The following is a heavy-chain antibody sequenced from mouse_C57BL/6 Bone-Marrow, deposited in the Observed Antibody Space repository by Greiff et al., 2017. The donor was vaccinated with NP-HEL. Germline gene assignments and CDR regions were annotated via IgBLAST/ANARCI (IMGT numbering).Heavy chain of an antibody. Sequence: EVQLKESGPGLVKPSQSLSLTCSVTGYSITSGYYWNWIRQFPGNKLEWMGYISYDGSNNYNPSLKNRISITRDTSKNQFFLKLNSVTTEDTATYYCARDLYGSSPDWYFDVWGTGTTVTVSS. V-gene: IGHV3-6*01. J-gene: IGHJ1*03. CDR3: ARDLYGSSPDWYFDV. CDR2: ISYDGSN. CDR1: GYSITSGYY. D-gene: IGHD1-1*01.